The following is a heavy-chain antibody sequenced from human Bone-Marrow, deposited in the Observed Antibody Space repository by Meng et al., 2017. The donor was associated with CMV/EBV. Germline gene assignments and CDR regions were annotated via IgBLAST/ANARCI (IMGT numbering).Heavy chain of an antibody. J-gene: IGHJ3*02. CDR1: GFTFSSYA. V-gene: IGHV3-23*01. Sequence: GESLKISCAASGFTFSSYAMSWVRQAPGKGLGWVSAISGSGGSTYYADSVKGRFTISRDNAKNSLYLQMNSLRAEDTALYYCARDPLGQGQQLVNDAFDIWGQGTMVTVSS. D-gene: IGHD6-13*01. CDR2: ISGSGGST. CDR3: ARDPLGQGQQLVNDAFDI.